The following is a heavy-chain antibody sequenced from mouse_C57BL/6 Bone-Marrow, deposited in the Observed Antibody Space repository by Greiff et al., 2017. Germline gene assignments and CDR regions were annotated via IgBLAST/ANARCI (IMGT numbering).Heavy chain of an antibody. D-gene: IGHD1-1*01. Sequence: EVKVVESGPGLAKPSPTLSLTCSVTGYSITSDYWNWIRKFPGNKLEYMGYISYSGSTYYNPSLKSRISITRDTSKNQYYLQLNSVTTEDTATYYCARYYYGSSYFDYWGQGTTLTVSS. J-gene: IGHJ2*01. V-gene: IGHV3-8*01. CDR1: GYSITSDY. CDR3: ARYYYGSSYFDY. CDR2: ISYSGST.